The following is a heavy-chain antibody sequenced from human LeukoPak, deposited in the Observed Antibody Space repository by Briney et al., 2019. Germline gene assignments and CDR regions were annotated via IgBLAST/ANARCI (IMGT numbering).Heavy chain of an antibody. V-gene: IGHV3-48*03. CDR1: GSTFSSYE. CDR3: ARENYDQYYFDY. Sequence: PGGSLRLSCAASGSTFSSYEMNWVRQAPGKGLEWVSYISSSGRTTYYADSVKGRFTISRDNAKNSLHLQMNSLRAEDTAVYYCARENYDQYYFDYWGQGTPVTVSS. D-gene: IGHD5-12*01. CDR2: ISSSGRTT. J-gene: IGHJ4*02.